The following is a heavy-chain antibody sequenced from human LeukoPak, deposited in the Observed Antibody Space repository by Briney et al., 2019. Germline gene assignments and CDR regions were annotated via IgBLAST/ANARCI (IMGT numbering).Heavy chain of an antibody. CDR3: ARDVLGGDLDWLLRSYFDY. D-gene: IGHD3-9*01. Sequence: PGGSLRLSCAASGFTFSSYGMNWFRQAPGKGLEWVSSISSSSSYIYYADSVKGRFTISRDNAKNSLYLQMNSLRAEDTAVYYCARDVLGGDLDWLLRSYFDYWGQGTLVTVSS. CDR1: GFTFSSYG. CDR2: ISSSSSYI. J-gene: IGHJ4*02. V-gene: IGHV3-21*01.